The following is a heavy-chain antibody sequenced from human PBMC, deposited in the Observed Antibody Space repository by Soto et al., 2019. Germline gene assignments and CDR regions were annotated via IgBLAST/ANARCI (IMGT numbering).Heavy chain of an antibody. V-gene: IGHV4-31*03. Sequence: PSETLSLTCTVSGGSISSGGYYWSWIRQHPGKGLEWIGYIYYSGSTYYNPSLKSRVTISVDTSKNQFSLKLSSVTAADTAVYYCERARTRIQHRNWFDPWGQGNLVTVS. CDR1: GGSISSGGYY. J-gene: IGHJ5*02. CDR3: ERARTRIQHRNWFDP. CDR2: IYYSGST. D-gene: IGHD5-18*01.